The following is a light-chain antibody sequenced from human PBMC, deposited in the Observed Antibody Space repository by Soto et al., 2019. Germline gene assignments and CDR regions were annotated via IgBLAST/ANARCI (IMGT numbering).Light chain of an antibody. CDR3: QQYSSSAIT. V-gene: IGKV3-20*01. Sequence: EIVLTQSPATLSLSPGERATLSCRASQSVSSNHLAWYQQKPGQAPRLLIYGGSSRATGIPVRFSGSGSETDFTLTITRLEPEDFAVYYCQQYSSSAITFGQGTRLEI. CDR2: GGS. J-gene: IGKJ5*01. CDR1: QSVSSNH.